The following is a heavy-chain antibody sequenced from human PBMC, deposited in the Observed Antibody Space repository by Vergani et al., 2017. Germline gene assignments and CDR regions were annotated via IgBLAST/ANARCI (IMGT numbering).Heavy chain of an antibody. Sequence: QVQLQQWGAGLVKTSENLALTCAVYGGSLRGNYWTWIRQPPGKGLEWIGEINHSGSTYYNPSLKSRVSISIDTSQREFSLNLHSVTAADTAVYYCARGLRPYVDSSDGGVTGYSHYFDLLGQGNLGTVS. V-gene: IGHV4-34*01. J-gene: IGHJ4*02. CDR1: GGSLRGNY. D-gene: IGHD2-8*02. CDR3: ARGLRPYVDSSDGGVTGYSHYFDL. CDR2: INHSGST.